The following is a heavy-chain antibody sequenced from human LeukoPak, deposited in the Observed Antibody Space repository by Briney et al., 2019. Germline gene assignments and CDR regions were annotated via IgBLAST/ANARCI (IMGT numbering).Heavy chain of an antibody. CDR3: ARDSRLQYFQH. V-gene: IGHV3-53*01. D-gene: IGHD2-21*01. CDR1: GFTVSSNY. Sequence: PGGSLRLSCAASGFTVSSNYMSWVRQAPGKGLEWVSVIYSGGSTYYADSVKGRFTISRDNSKNTLYLQMNSLRAEDTAVYYCARDSRLQYFQHWGQGTLVTVSS. J-gene: IGHJ1*01. CDR2: IYSGGST.